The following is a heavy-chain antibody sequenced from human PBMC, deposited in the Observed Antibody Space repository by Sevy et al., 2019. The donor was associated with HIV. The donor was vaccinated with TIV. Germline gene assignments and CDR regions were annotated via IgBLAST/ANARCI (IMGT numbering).Heavy chain of an antibody. Sequence: GGSLRLSCAASGFTFRNYWMHWVRQAPGKGLVSVSYIHTDGSSSYYADYVKGRFTISRDNAQNTQYLQMNSLRAEYTAVYYCARAGIGDFWSGYYGIDHWGQGTLVTVSS. CDR3: ARAGIGDFWSGYYGIDH. J-gene: IGHJ4*02. CDR1: GFTFRNYW. D-gene: IGHD3-3*01. CDR2: IHTDGSSS. V-gene: IGHV3-74*01.